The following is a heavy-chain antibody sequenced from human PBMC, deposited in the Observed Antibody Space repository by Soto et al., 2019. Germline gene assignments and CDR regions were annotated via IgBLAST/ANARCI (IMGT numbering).Heavy chain of an antibody. J-gene: IGHJ5*02. D-gene: IGHD3-10*01. Sequence: EVQLLESGGGLVQPGGSLRLSCAASGFTFSSYAMSWVRQAPGKGLEWVSAISGSGGSTYYADSVKGRFTISRDNSKNTLFLHMNSLRAEDPAVYYCAKVPMVRAPVNWFDPWGQGTLVTVSS. CDR1: GFTFSSYA. V-gene: IGHV3-23*01. CDR3: AKVPMVRAPVNWFDP. CDR2: ISGSGGST.